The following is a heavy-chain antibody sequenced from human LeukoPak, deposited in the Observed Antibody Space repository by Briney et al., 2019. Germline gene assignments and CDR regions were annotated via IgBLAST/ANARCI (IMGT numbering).Heavy chain of an antibody. D-gene: IGHD3-10*02. CDR3: AELGITMIGGV. CDR1: GFTFSSYW. Sequence: GVSLRLSCAASGFTFSSYWMSWVRQAPGKGLEGVSYISSSGSNIYYADSVKGRFTIFRDNAKDSLYLKMNSLRAEDTAVYYCAELGITMIGGVWGKGTTVTISS. V-gene: IGHV3-48*04. CDR2: ISSSGSNI. J-gene: IGHJ6*04.